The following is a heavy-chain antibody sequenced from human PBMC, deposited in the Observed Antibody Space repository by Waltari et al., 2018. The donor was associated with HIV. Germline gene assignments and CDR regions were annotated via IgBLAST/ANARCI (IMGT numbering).Heavy chain of an antibody. CDR1: GFTFDDYA. J-gene: IGHJ4*02. CDR2: ISWNSGSI. CDR3: AKGPFDY. Sequence: EVQLVESGGGLVQPGRSLRLSCAASGFTFDDYAMHWVRQAPGKGLEWVAGISWNSGSIGYEDSVKGRVTISRDNAKNSVYLEMNSLRTEDTALYYCAKGPFDYWGQGTLVTVSS. V-gene: IGHV3-9*01.